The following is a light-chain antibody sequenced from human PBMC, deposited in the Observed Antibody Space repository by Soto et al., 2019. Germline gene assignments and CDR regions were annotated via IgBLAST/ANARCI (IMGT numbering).Light chain of an antibody. CDR2: DVS. V-gene: IGLV2-11*01. Sequence: QSALTQPRSVSGSPGQSVTISCTGTSSDVGAYNYVSWYHQHPGKAPKLIIYDVSERPSGVPDRFSGSKSGNTASLTISGLQAEDEADYYCGSYAGSYTYAVFGGGTQLTVL. CDR1: SSDVGAYNY. J-gene: IGLJ7*01. CDR3: GSYAGSYTYAV.